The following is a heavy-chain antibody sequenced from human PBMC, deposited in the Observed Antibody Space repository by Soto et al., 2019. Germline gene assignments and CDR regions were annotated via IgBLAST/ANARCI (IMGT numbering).Heavy chain of an antibody. Sequence: GGSLRLSCAASGFTFDDYAMHWVRQAPGKGLEWVSGISWNSGSIGYADSVKGRFTISRDNAKNSLYLQMNSLRAEDTALYYCAKDRSQYDYIWGSYIFDYWGQGTLVTVSS. D-gene: IGHD3-16*01. CDR3: AKDRSQYDYIWGSYIFDY. V-gene: IGHV3-9*01. CDR1: GFTFDDYA. J-gene: IGHJ4*02. CDR2: ISWNSGSI.